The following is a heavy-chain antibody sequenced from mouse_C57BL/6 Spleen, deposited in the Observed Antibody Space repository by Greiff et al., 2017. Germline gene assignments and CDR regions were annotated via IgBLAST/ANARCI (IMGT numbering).Heavy chain of an antibody. V-gene: IGHV3-6*01. CDR2: ISYDGSN. CDR3: AREDDGYYVAWFAY. D-gene: IGHD2-3*01. J-gene: IGHJ3*01. CDR1: GYSITSGYY. Sequence: EVQVVESGPGLVKPSQSLSLTCSVTGYSITSGYYWNWIRQFPGNKLEWMGYISYDGSNNYNPSLKNRISITRDTSKNQFFLKLNSVTTEDTATYYCAREDDGYYVAWFAYWGQGTLVTVSA.